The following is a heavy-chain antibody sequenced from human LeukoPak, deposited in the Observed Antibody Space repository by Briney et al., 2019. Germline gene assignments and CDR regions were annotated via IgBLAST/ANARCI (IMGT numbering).Heavy chain of an antibody. J-gene: IGHJ4*02. V-gene: IGHV4-59*01. CDR2: IYYSGNT. CDR1: GGSISSYY. Sequence: SETLPLTCTVSGGSISSYYWSWIRQPPGKGLEWIGYIYYSGNTNYNPSLKSRVTISVDTSKNQFSLKLSSVTAADTAVYYCARGPVPFWSGSYFDYWGQGTLVTVSS. D-gene: IGHD3-3*01. CDR3: ARGPVPFWSGSYFDY.